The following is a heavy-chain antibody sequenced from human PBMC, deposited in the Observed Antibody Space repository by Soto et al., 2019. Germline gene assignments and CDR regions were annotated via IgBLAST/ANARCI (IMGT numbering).Heavy chain of an antibody. CDR3: ARGPMVRGVITGYCYHRVVD. D-gene: IGHD3-10*01. J-gene: IGHJ4*01. CDR1: DASFSGYY. V-gene: IGHV4-34*01. CDR2: INHSGST. Sequence: PSETMSLTCALNDASFSGYYWSWIRQPPGKGLEWIGEINHSGSTNYNPSLKSRVTISVDTSKNQFSLKLSSVTAADTAVYYCARGPMVRGVITGYCYHRVVDWGQGTPATVPS.